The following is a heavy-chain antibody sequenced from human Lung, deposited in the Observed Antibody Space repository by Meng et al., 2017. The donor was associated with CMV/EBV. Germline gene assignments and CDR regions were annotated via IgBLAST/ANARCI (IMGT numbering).Heavy chain of an antibody. CDR2: INPRSGGT. V-gene: IGHV1-2*02. D-gene: IGHD2-2*01. CDR1: GYTFAGYH. CDR3: ARWGGGDIIVVPAAFDN. J-gene: IGHJ4*02. Sequence: ASVXVSCKASGYTFAGYHLHWVRQAPGQGLEWLGWINPRSGGTNYAPNFRGRVTMTTDTSVNTVYMQLSRLIPDDTATYFCARWGGGDIIVVPAAFDNWGQGTXVTVSS.